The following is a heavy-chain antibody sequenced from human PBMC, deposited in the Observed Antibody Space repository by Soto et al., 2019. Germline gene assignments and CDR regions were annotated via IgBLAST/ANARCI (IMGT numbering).Heavy chain of an antibody. V-gene: IGHV1-46*01. CDR1: GYTFTSYY. CDR2: INPSGGST. Sequence: GASVKVSCKASGYTFTSYYMHWVRQAPGQGLEWMGIINPSGGSTGYAQKLQGRVTMTTDTPTSTAYMELRSLRSDDTDVYYCARGPPGTFDYWGRGTLVTVSS. D-gene: IGHD1-1*01. CDR3: ARGPPGTFDY. J-gene: IGHJ4*02.